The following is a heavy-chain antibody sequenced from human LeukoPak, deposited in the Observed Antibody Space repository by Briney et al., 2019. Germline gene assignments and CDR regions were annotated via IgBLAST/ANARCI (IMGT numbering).Heavy chain of an antibody. D-gene: IGHD3-10*01. CDR1: GYTFTSYA. CDR3: AREFKVRGVIIGY. J-gene: IGHJ4*02. Sequence: EASVKVFCKASGYTFTSYAMHWVRQAPGQRLECMGWINAGNGNTKYSQKLQGRVTITRDTSASTAYMELSSLRSEDTAVYYCAREFKVRGVIIGYWGQGTLVTVSS. V-gene: IGHV1-3*01. CDR2: INAGNGNT.